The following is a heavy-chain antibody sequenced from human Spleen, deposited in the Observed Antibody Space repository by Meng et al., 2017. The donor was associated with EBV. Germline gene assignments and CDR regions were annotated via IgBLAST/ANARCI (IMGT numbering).Heavy chain of an antibody. CDR2: INESEGT. D-gene: IGHD1/OR15-1a*01. Sequence: HLRKGGQGLLNASCTLSFPCAGKGGAFSEYYLNWITQPQGKGLEWIGEINESEGTKYSPSLKRRVSISLDTSRNQFSLTLNSVTAADTAVYYCVRGSDNWNILVFDYWGQGALVTVSS. J-gene: IGHJ4*02. CDR3: VRGSDNWNILVFDY. CDR1: GGAFSEYY. V-gene: IGHV4-34*01.